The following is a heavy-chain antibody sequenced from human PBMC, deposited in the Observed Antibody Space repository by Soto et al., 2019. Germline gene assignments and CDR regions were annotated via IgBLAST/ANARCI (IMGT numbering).Heavy chain of an antibody. J-gene: IGHJ4*02. D-gene: IGHD3-9*01. Sequence: ASVKVSCKASGYTFTSYGLSWVRQAPGQGLEWMGWISPYNGNTNYAQKLQGRVTMTTDTSTSTAYMELRSLRSDDTAVYYCARDFLSRYYDILTGFDYWGQGTLVTAPQ. CDR3: ARDFLSRYYDILTGFDY. CDR1: GYTFTSYG. CDR2: ISPYNGNT. V-gene: IGHV1-18*01.